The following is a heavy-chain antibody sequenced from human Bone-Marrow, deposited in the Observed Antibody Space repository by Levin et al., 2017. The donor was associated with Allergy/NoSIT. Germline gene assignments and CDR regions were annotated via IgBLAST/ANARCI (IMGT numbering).Heavy chain of an antibody. CDR2: IWYDGSKA. CDR1: RFIFRTHG. J-gene: IGHJ4*02. D-gene: IGHD2/OR15-2a*01. Sequence: GGSLRLSCTASRFIFRTHGMHWVRQAPGKGLEWVAVIWYDGSKAFYVDSVKGRFTISRDNSKNTLFLQMNSLRAEDTAVYYCAREGDSHEYYSYHLDNWGPGTLVTVTS. V-gene: IGHV3-33*01. CDR3: AREGDSHEYYSYHLDN.